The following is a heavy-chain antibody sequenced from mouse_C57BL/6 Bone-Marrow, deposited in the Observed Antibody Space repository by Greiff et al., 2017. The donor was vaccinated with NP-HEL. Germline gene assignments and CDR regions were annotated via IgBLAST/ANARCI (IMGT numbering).Heavy chain of an antibody. CDR3: ATGYYGNSPPYAMDY. J-gene: IGHJ4*01. Sequence: EVQLQQSVAELVRPGASVKLSCTASGVHLPPTSLPISPSRPSHFLYFLLIIDPSPCHTKSAPKFQGKANITADTSSNTAYLQLNSLTSEDTAIYYCATGYYGNSPPYAMDYWGQGTSVTVSS. D-gene: IGHD1-1*01. V-gene: IGHV14-3*01. CDR2: IDPSPCHT. CDR1: GVHLPPTS.